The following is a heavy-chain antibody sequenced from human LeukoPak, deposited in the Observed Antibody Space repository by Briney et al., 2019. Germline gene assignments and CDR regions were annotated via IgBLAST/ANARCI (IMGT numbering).Heavy chain of an antibody. CDR1: GYTFTSYA. CDR3: ARGEQWLIYNWFDP. D-gene: IGHD6-19*01. CDR2: INTNTGNP. V-gene: IGHV7-4-1*02. Sequence: ASVKVSCKASGYTFTSYAMNWVRQAPGQGLEWMGWINTNTGNPTYAQGFTGRFVFSLDTSVSTAYLQISSLKAEDTAVYYCARGEQWLIYNWFDPWGQGTLVTVSS. J-gene: IGHJ5*02.